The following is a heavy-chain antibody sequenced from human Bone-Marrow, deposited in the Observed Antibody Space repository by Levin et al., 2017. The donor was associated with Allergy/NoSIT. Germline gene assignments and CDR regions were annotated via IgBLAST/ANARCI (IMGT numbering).Heavy chain of an antibody. CDR2: INPNGGGT. V-gene: IGHV1-2*02. Sequence: ASVKVSCKASGYTFTGYYMHWVRQAPGQGLEWMGWINPNGGGTNYAQKFQGRVTMAIDTSISTAYMDLRRLRSDDTAVYFCARFLREGSGFFSYGYWGQGTLVTVSS. CDR1: GYTFTGYY. CDR3: ARFLREGSGFFSYGY. D-gene: IGHD3-22*01. J-gene: IGHJ4*02.